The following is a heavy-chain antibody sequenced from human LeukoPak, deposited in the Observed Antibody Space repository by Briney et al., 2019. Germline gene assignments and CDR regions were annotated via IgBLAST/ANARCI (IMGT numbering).Heavy chain of an antibody. J-gene: IGHJ4*02. CDR2: ISSSGRTI. CDR1: GFTFSNYE. V-gene: IGHV3-48*03. CDR3: SSSTAIGY. Sequence: GGSLRLSCAASGFTFSNYEMNWVRQAPGKGLEWVSYISSSGRTIYYADSVKGRFTISRDNAKNSLYLQMSSLRTEDTAVYYCSSSTAIGYWGQGTLVSVRS.